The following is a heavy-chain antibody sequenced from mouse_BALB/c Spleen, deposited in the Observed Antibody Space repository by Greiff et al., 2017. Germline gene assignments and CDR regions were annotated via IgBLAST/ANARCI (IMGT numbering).Heavy chain of an antibody. V-gene: IGHV3-2*02. D-gene: IGHD2-3*01. Sequence: DVQLQESGPGLVKPSQSLSLTCTVTGYSITSDYAWNWIRQFPGNKLEWMGYISYSGSTSYNPSLKSRISITRDTSKNQFFLQLNSVTTEDTATYYCARGSYGYYGFAYWGQGTLVTLSA. CDR1: GYSITSDYA. J-gene: IGHJ3*01. CDR3: ARGSYGYYGFAY. CDR2: ISYSGST.